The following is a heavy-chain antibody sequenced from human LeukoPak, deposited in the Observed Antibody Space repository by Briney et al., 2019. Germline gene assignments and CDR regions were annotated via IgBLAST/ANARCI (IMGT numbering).Heavy chain of an antibody. CDR3: ARATGGSGIEWFDP. V-gene: IGHV4-30-2*01. Sequence: SETLSLTCAVSGGSISSGGYYWSWIRQPPGKGLEWIGYIYHSGSTYYNPSLKSRVTISVDRSKNQFSLKLSSVTAADTAVYYCARATGGSGIEWFDPWGQVTLVTVSS. CDR2: IYHSGST. CDR1: GGSISSGGYY. J-gene: IGHJ5*02. D-gene: IGHD3-10*01.